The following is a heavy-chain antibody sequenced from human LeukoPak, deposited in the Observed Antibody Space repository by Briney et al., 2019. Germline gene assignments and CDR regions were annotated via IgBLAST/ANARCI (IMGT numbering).Heavy chain of an antibody. J-gene: IGHJ4*02. CDR1: GGSISSSSYY. D-gene: IGHD3-10*01. CDR2: IYYSGST. CDR3: AKAPGFIPFDY. V-gene: IGHV4-39*07. Sequence: PSETLSLTCTVSGGSISSSSYYWGWIRQPPGKGLEWIGSIYYSGSTYYNPSLKSRVTISVDTSKNQFSLKLSSVTAADTAVYYCAKAPGFIPFDYWGQGTLVTVSS.